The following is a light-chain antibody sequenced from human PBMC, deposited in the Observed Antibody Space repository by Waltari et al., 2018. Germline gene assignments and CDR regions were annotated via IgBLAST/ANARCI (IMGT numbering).Light chain of an antibody. Sequence: DVVMTQSPLSLPVTLGQPASLSCRSSESLVYSDGNTYLNWFQQRPGQSPRRLIYNVSNRDSGVPDRFSGSGSGTDFTLTISSLEPEDFAVYYCQQRDNWPPLTFGGGTKVEIK. V-gene: IGKV2-30*01. CDR3: QQRDNWPPLT. CDR1: ESLVYSDGNTY. CDR2: NVS. J-gene: IGKJ4*01.